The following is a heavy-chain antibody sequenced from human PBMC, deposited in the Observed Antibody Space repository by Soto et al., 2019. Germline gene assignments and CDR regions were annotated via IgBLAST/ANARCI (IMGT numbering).Heavy chain of an antibody. D-gene: IGHD2-21*02. V-gene: IGHV1-3*01. CDR2: INAGNGNT. Sequence: QVQLVQSGAEVKKPGASVKVSCKASGYTFTSYAMHWVCQAPGQRLEWMGWINAGNGNTKYSQKFQGRVTITRDTSASTAYMELSSLRSEDTAVYYCGRSIVVVTAADNWGQGTLVTVSS. CDR1: GYTFTSYA. J-gene: IGHJ4*02. CDR3: GRSIVVVTAADN.